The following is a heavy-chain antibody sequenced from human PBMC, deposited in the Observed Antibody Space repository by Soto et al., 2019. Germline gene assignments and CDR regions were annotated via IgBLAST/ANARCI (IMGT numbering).Heavy chain of an antibody. Sequence: SETLSLTCTVSGGSISSYYWSWIRQPPGKGLEWIGYIYYSGDTNYNPSLKSRVTISVDTSKNQFSLKLSSVTAADTAVYYCARNSGQLTLWGQGTLVTVSS. CDR3: ARNSGQLTL. V-gene: IGHV4-59*01. CDR1: GGSISSYY. D-gene: IGHD3-10*01. J-gene: IGHJ4*02. CDR2: IYYSGDT.